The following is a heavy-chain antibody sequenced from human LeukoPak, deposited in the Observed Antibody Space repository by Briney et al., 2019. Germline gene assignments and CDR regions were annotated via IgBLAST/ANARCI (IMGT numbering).Heavy chain of an antibody. V-gene: IGHV3-30*02. Sequence: GGSLRLSCAASGFTFSSYGMHWVRQAPGKGLEWVAFIWYDGSNKYYADSVKGRFTISRDNSKNRLYLQMNSLRAEDTAVYYCAKGGRGMATIQNWGQGTLVTVSS. CDR1: GFTFSSYG. D-gene: IGHD5-24*01. J-gene: IGHJ4*02. CDR3: AKGGRGMATIQN. CDR2: IWYDGSNK.